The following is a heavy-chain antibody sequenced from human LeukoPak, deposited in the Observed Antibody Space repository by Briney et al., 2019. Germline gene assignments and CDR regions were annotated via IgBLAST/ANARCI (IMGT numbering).Heavy chain of an antibody. CDR1: GYSFTSYW. CDR3: ARQEGGDFEYFQH. Sequence: GESLKFSCKGSGYSFTSYWIGWVRQMPGKGLEWMGIIYPGGSDIRYSPSFQGQVTISAAKSISTAYLHWSSLKASDTAMYYCARQEGGDFEYFQHWGRGTLVTVSS. CDR2: IYPGGSDI. V-gene: IGHV5-51*01. D-gene: IGHD2-21*02. J-gene: IGHJ1*01.